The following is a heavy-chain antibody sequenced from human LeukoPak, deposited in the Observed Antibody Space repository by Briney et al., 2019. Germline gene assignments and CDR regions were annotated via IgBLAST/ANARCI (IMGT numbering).Heavy chain of an antibody. D-gene: IGHD1-1*01. CDR2: IIPIFGTA. J-gene: IGHJ6*04. CDR3: ARDEDNWNDVFYYYSGMDV. CDR1: VCTFSSYA. Sequence: SVKVSFKASVCTFSSYAISWVRQAPGQGLEWMGVIIPIFGTANYAQKVQGRVTITSDESTSTAYMELSSLRSEETAVYYCARDEDNWNDVFYYYSGMDVWGKGTTVTVSS. V-gene: IGHV1-69*13.